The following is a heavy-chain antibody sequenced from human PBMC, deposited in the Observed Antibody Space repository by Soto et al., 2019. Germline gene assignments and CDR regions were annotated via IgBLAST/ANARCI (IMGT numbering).Heavy chain of an antibody. CDR3: ARGFEEKKLWFGEPPDDYYYYMDV. CDR2: ISSSSSYI. V-gene: IGHV3-21*05. Sequence: PGGSLRLSCAASGFTFSSYSMNWVRQAPGKGLEWVSYISSSSSYIYYADSVKGRFTISRDNAKNSLYLQMNSLRAEHTAVYYCARGFEEKKLWFGEPPDDYYYYMDVWGKGTTVTVSS. D-gene: IGHD3-10*01. CDR1: GFTFSSYS. J-gene: IGHJ6*03.